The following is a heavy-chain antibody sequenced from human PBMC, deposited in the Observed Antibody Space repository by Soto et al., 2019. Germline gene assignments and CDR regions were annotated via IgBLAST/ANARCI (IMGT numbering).Heavy chain of an antibody. V-gene: IGHV3-48*01. CDR3: ARNTCSSTSCYYYYYMDV. D-gene: IGHD2-2*01. J-gene: IGHJ6*03. Sequence: GGSLRLSCAASGFTFSSYSMNWVRQAPGKGLEWVSYISPSSTTIYLADSVKGRFTISRDNAKNSLSLQMNSLRVEDTAVYYCARNTCSSTSCYYYYYMDVWGKGTTVTVSS. CDR2: ISPSSTTI. CDR1: GFTFSSYS.